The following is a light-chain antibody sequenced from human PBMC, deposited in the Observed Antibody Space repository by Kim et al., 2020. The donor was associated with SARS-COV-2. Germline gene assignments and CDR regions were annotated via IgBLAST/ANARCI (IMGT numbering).Light chain of an antibody. CDR2: AAS. V-gene: IGKV1-39*01. Sequence: SASVGDRVTITCRASQYISSYLNWYQQKPGNAPELLIYAASSLQSGVPSRFSGSVSGTDFTLTISSLQPEDFATYYCQQSYTTRYTFGQGTKLEI. CDR3: QQSYTTRYT. CDR1: QYISSY. J-gene: IGKJ2*01.